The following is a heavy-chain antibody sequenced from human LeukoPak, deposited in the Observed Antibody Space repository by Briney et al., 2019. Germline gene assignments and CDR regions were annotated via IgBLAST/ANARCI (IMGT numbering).Heavy chain of an antibody. CDR3: ARGDPTVTTKQNFDY. J-gene: IGHJ4*02. CDR2: ISYNGGST. D-gene: IGHD4-17*01. V-gene: IGHV3-64*01. CDR1: GFTFSTYA. Sequence: GGSLRLSCAVSGFTFSTYAMHWVRQAPGKGLEYVSGISYNGGSTYYANSVKGRFTISRDNSKNTLYLQMNSLRAEDTAVYYCARGDPTVTTKQNFDYWGQGTLVTVSS.